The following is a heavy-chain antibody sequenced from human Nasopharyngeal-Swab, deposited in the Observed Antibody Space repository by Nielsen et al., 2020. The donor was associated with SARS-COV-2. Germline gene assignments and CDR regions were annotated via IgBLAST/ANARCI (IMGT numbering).Heavy chain of an antibody. V-gene: IGHV3-30*18. CDR1: GFTFSSYG. D-gene: IGHD2-2*02. CDR3: AKGGYCSSTSCYTLVRHMDV. J-gene: IGHJ6*03. CDR2: IPYDGSNK. Sequence: GGSLRLSCAASGFTFSSYGMHRVRQAPGKGLEWVAVIPYDGSNKYYADAVKGRFTISRDNSKNTLYLQMNSLRAEDTAVYYCAKGGYCSSTSCYTLVRHMDVWGKGTTVTVSS.